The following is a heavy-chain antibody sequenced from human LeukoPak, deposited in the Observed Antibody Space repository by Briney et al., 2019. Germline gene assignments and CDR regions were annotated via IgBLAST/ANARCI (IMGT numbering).Heavy chain of an antibody. J-gene: IGHJ4*02. V-gene: IGHV3-30*04. CDR3: ATSSMVRGAQFDY. CDR2: ISYDGSNK. D-gene: IGHD3-10*01. Sequence: GRSLRLSCAASGFTFSSYAMHWVRQAPGKGLEWVAVISYDGSNKYYADFVKGRFTISRDNSKNTLYLQMNSLRAEDTAVYYCATSSMVRGAQFDYWGQGTLVTVSS. CDR1: GFTFSSYA.